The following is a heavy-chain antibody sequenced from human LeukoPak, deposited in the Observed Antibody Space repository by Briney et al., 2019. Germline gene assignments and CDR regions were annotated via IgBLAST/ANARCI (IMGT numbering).Heavy chain of an antibody. D-gene: IGHD6-19*01. CDR2: TSYDGKNE. V-gene: IGHV3-30*03. CDR1: GFTVSSNS. CDR3: TRDEDTTSGWSTTFDY. J-gene: IGHJ4*02. Sequence: GGSLRLSCTVSGFTVSSNSMSWVRQAPGKGLEWVALTSYDGKNEYYADSVKGRFTISRDNSKNTVYLEIRSLRAEDTAVYYCTRDEDTTSGWSTTFDYWGQGTLVTVSS.